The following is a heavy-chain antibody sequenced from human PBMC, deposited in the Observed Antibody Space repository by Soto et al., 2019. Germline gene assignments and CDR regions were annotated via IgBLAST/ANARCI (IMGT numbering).Heavy chain of an antibody. Sequence: QVQLVQSGAEVKKPGSSVKVSCQAAGGTFNTYSINWVRQAPGQELEWMGRIIPIVGIAKYAQKFQGRVAITADKSMSTAYMMEVNSLRPEDTAMYYCARAMVVGATGAFDIWGQGTMVTVSS. CDR2: IIPIVGIA. CDR3: ARAMVVGATGAFDI. V-gene: IGHV1-69*02. CDR1: GGTFNTYS. D-gene: IGHD2-15*01. J-gene: IGHJ3*02.